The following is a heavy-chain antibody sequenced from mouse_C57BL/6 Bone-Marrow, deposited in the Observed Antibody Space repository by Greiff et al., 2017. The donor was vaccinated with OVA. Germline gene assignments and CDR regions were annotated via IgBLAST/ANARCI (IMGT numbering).Heavy chain of an antibody. CDR1: GYAFSSSW. CDR2: IYPGDGDT. V-gene: IGHV1-82*01. D-gene: IGHD1-1*01. Sequence: QVQLQQSGPELVKPGASVKISCKASGYAFSSSWMNWVKQRPGKGLEWIGRIYPGDGDTNYNGKFKGKATLTADKSSSTAYMQLSSLTSEDSAVYFCARSGSSYVGFAYWGQGTLVTVSA. J-gene: IGHJ3*01. CDR3: ARSGSSYVGFAY.